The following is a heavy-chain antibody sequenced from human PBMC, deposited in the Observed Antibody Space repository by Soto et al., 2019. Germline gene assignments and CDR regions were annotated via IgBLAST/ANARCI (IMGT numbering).Heavy chain of an antibody. CDR3: AREAGYSYGYVFDY. D-gene: IGHD5-18*01. CDR1: GGTFGNHA. Sequence: QAQLVQSGAEVKKPGSSVKVSCTASGGTFGNHAISWVRQAPGQGLEWMGGIIPVLGVGDNAQKFQGRVTITADTSTNPAYMELSRLRSEDTAHYFCAREAGYSYGYVFDYWGQGTLVIVSS. J-gene: IGHJ4*02. V-gene: IGHV1-69*09. CDR2: IIPVLGVG.